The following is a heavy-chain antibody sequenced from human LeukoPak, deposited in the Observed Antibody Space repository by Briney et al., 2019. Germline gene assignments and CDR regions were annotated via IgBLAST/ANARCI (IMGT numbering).Heavy chain of an antibody. Sequence: GGSLRLSCAASGFTFSNYAMNWVRQAPGKRLEWVSSITNSGTTTHCADSVKGRFTISRHNSKNTLFLQMNSLRAEDTAIYYCAGRLRFGELPTWGQGPWSPSPQ. CDR3: AGRLRFGELPT. V-gene: IGHV3-23*01. CDR2: ITNSGTTT. D-gene: IGHD3-10*01. J-gene: IGHJ5*02. CDR1: GFTFSNYA.